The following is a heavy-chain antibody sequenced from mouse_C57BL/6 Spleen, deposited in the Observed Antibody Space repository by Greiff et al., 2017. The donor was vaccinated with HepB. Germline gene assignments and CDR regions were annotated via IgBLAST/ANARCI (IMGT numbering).Heavy chain of an antibody. Sequence: VQLQQSGAELVRPGSSVKLSCKASGYTFTSYWMHWVKQRPIQGLEWIGNIDPSDSETHYNQKFKDKATLTVDKSSSTAYMQLSSLTSEDSAVYYCARAYYYGSSYGYFDGWGTGTTVTVSS. CDR1: GYTFTSYW. V-gene: IGHV1-52*01. CDR3: ARAYYYGSSYGYFDG. J-gene: IGHJ1*03. D-gene: IGHD1-1*01. CDR2: IDPSDSET.